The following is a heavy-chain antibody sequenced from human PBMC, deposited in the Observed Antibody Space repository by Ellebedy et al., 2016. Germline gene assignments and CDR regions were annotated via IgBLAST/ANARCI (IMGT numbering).Heavy chain of an antibody. Sequence: SETLSLTCTVSGGSISSYYWSWIRQPPGKGLEWIGYIYYSGNTNYNPSLRGRVTISADTSKTQFSLKMRSVTAADTAVYFCARGPKGSYFVSWGQGTLVTVSS. CDR2: IYYSGNT. J-gene: IGHJ4*02. V-gene: IGHV4-59*01. CDR3: ARGPKGSYFVS. CDR1: GGSISSYY.